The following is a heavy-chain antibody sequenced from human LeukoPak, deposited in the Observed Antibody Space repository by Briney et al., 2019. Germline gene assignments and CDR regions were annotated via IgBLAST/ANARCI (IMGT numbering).Heavy chain of an antibody. D-gene: IGHD3-10*01. Sequence: SETLSLTCAVYGGSFSSYYWGWIRQPPGKGLEWIGSIYYSGSTYYNPSLKSRVTISVDTSKNQFSLKLSSVTAADTAVYYCARVGGSGSYLALDYWGQGTLVTVSS. V-gene: IGHV4-39*07. CDR2: IYYSGST. J-gene: IGHJ4*02. CDR3: ARVGGSGSYLALDY. CDR1: GGSFSSYY.